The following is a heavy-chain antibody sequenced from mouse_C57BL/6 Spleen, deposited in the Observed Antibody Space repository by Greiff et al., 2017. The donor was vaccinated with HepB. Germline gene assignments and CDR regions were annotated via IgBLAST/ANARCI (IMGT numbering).Heavy chain of an antibody. D-gene: IGHD2-4*01. Sequence: QVQLQQSGAELARPGASVKMSCKASGYTFTSYTMHWVKQRPGQGLEWIGYINPSSGYTKYNQKFKDKATLTADKSSSTAYMQLSSLTSEDSAVYYCARNYEYDAPAMDYWGQGTSVTVSS. CDR2: INPSSGYT. CDR3: ARNYEYDAPAMDY. J-gene: IGHJ4*01. CDR1: GYTFTSYT. V-gene: IGHV1-4*01.